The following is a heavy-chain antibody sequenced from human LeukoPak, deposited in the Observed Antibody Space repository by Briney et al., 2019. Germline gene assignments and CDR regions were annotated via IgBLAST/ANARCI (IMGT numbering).Heavy chain of an antibody. J-gene: IGHJ4*02. V-gene: IGHV3-53*01. CDR2: IYSGGYT. CDR3: ASKGGNDWEYFFDY. D-gene: IGHD1-1*01. CDR1: GFTAGSNY. Sequence: GGSLRLSCAASGFTAGSNYMSWVRQAPGKGLEWVSVIYSGGYTDYADSVKGRFTISRDNSKNTLYLQMNSLRAEDTAVYYCASKGGNDWEYFFDYWGQGTLVTVSS.